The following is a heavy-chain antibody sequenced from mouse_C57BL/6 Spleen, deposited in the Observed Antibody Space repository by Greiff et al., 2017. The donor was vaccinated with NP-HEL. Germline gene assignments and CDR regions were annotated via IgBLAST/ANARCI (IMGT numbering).Heavy chain of an antibody. CDR3: ARRYGYDGGFDY. D-gene: IGHD2-2*01. V-gene: IGHV5-12*01. CDR1: GFTFSDYY. J-gene: IGHJ2*01. CDR2: ISNGGGST. Sequence: EVMLVESGGGLVQPGGSLKLSCAASGFTFSDYYMYWVRQTPEKRLEWVAYISNGGGSTYYPDTVKGRFTISRDNAKNTLYLQMSRLKSEDTAMYYCARRYGYDGGFDYWGQGTTLTVSS.